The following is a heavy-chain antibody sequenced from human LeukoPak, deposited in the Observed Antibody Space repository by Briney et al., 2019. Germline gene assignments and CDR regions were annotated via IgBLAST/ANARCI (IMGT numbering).Heavy chain of an antibody. D-gene: IGHD1-1*01. J-gene: IGHJ3*02. CDR2: IRGVGGSK. CDR3: AKGSTGTYAFDI. CDR1: GFTFSSYG. Sequence: GGSLRLSCAASGFTFSSYGMSWVRQAPGKGLEWVSVIRGVGGSKYYADSVKGRFTISRDNSKNTLYLQMNSLRAEDTAVYYCAKGSTGTYAFDIWGQGTMVTVSS. V-gene: IGHV3-23*01.